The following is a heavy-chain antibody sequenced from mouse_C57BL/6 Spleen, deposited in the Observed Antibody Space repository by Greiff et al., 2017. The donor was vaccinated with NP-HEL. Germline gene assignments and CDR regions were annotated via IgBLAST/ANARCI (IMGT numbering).Heavy chain of an antibody. CDR1: GFSFNTYA. V-gene: IGHV10-1*01. CDR2: IRSKSNNYAT. J-gene: IGHJ4*01. D-gene: IGHD2-1*01. CDR3: VRQGGYGNYAMDY. Sequence: EVKLMESGGGLVQPKGSLKLSCAASGFSFNTYAMNWVRQAPGKGLEWVARIRSKSNNYATYYADSVKDRFTISRDDSESMLYLQMNNLKTEDTAMYYCVRQGGYGNYAMDYWGQGTSVTVSS.